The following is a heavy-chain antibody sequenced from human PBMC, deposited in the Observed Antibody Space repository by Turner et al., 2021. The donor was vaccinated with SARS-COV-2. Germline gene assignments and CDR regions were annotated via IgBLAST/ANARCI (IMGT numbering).Heavy chain of an antibody. CDR3: AKQQGLYSNPMYYFDY. J-gene: IGHJ4*02. CDR1: GFTFSSCG. Sequence: QVQLVESGGGVVQPGRSLRLSCAASGFTFSSCGMHWVRQAPGKGLEWVAGTSYDGSNKCYADSVKGRFTISRDNSKNTRYLQMNSRRDEDTAVYYCAKQQGLYSNPMYYFDYWGQGTLVTVSS. CDR2: TSYDGSNK. V-gene: IGHV3-30*18. D-gene: IGHD4-4*01.